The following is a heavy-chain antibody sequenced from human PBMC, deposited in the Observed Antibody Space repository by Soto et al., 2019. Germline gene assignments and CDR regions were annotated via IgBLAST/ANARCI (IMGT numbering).Heavy chain of an antibody. CDR2: IIPIFGTA. CDR3: ARAADTVAYSGSYILDY. Sequence: QVQLVQSGAEVTKPGSSVKFSCKASGGTFSRYALSWVRQAPGQALEWMGRIIPIFGTANYAQKFQGRVTITSDNSTRTAFMERSSLRSEDTAVYYLARAADTVAYSGSYILDYWGQGTLVTVSS. D-gene: IGHD1-26*01. CDR1: GGTFSRYA. V-gene: IGHV1-69*06. J-gene: IGHJ4*02.